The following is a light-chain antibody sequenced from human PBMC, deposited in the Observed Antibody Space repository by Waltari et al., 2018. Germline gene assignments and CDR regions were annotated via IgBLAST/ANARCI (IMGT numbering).Light chain of an antibody. Sequence: DIQMTHTPSSLSASVGDRLTIPCQASQDISNYLHWHQQKPGKAPKVLIYDASNLERGVPPRFSGSGSGTDFTFTISSLQPEDIATYYCQQYDHLPYTFGQGTKLEI. J-gene: IGKJ2*01. CDR2: DAS. V-gene: IGKV1-33*01. CDR1: QDISNY. CDR3: QQYDHLPYT.